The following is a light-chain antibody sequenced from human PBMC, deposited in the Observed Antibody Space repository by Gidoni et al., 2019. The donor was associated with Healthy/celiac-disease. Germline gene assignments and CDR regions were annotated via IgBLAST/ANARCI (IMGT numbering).Light chain of an antibody. CDR1: SSNIGAGYD. J-gene: IGLJ2*01. Sequence: QSVLTQPPSVSGAPGQGVTISCTGSSSNIGAGYDVHWYQQLPGTAPKLLIYGNSNRPSGVPDRFSGSKSGTSASLAITGLQAEDEADYYCQSYDSSLLGVFGGGTKLTVL. CDR3: QSYDSSLLGV. V-gene: IGLV1-40*01. CDR2: GNS.